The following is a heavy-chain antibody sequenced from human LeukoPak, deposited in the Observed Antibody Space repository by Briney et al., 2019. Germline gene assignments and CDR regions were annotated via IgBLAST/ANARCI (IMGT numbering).Heavy chain of an antibody. V-gene: IGHV3-30*18. Sequence: PGGSLRLSCAVSGFTFSNYGMHWVRQAPGKGLEWVALTSYDGSTKYYADSVKGRFIISKDNSRNTLFLQMNSLEVEDTAMYYCAKPSGEYFDYWGQGTLVTVSS. J-gene: IGHJ4*02. CDR2: TSYDGSTK. CDR3: AKPSGEYFDY. CDR1: GFTFSNYG.